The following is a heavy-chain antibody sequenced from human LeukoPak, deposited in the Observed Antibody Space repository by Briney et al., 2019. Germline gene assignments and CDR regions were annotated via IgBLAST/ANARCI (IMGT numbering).Heavy chain of an antibody. CDR3: AKDRSCTNDICHGDFDY. CDR2: ISGSGGST. J-gene: IGHJ4*02. D-gene: IGHD2-8*01. V-gene: IGHV3-23*01. CDR1: GFTFSSYA. Sequence: PVGSLRLSCAASGFTFSSYAVSWVRQAPGNGLEWVSSISGSGGSTYSADSVKGRFTISRDNSKNTLYLQMTSLRAEDTALYYCAKDRSCTNDICHGDFDYWGQGTLVTVSS.